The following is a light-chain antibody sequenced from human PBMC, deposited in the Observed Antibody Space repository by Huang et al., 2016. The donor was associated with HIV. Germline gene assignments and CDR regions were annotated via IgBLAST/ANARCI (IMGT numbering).Light chain of an antibody. CDR2: EIS. CDR1: QNISSW. V-gene: IGKV1-5*03. CDR3: QYGET. Sequence: DIQMTQSPSTLSAFVGDRLTTTCRASQNISSWLAWYQQKPGKAPRLLIYEISRLENWVPSRFSGSGSGTEFTLTISSLQPDDIGTYYCQYGETFGQGSKVEVK. J-gene: IGKJ1*01.